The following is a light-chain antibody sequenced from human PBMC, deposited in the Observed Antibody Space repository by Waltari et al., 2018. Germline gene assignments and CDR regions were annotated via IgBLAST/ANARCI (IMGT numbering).Light chain of an antibody. Sequence: QSALTQPASVSGSPGQSITISCTGTSSDVGSYNLVSWYQQPPGKAPKLMSYEGSKRPSGVSNRCSGAKSGNTASLTISGLQAEDEADYYCCAYAGSSTYVFGTGTKVTVL. CDR3: CAYAGSSTYV. V-gene: IGLV2-23*01. CDR2: EGS. CDR1: SSDVGSYNL. J-gene: IGLJ1*01.